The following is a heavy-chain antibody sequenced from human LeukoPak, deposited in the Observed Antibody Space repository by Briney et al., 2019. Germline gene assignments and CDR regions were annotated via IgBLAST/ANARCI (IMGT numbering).Heavy chain of an antibody. V-gene: IGHV3-7*01. CDR1: GFTFSSCW. CDR3: ARAIVVVVAATCHFDY. J-gene: IGHJ4*02. D-gene: IGHD2-15*01. Sequence: GGSLRLSCAASGFTFSSCWMSWVRQAPGKGLEWVANIKQDGSEKYYVDSVKGRFTISRDNAKNSLYLQMNSLRAEDTAVYYCARAIVVVVAATCHFDYWGQGTLVTVSS. CDR2: IKQDGSEK.